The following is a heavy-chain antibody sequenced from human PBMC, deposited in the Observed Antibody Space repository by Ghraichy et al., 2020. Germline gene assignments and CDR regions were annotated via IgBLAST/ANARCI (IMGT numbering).Heavy chain of an antibody. D-gene: IGHD6-6*01. CDR1: GFTFSSYS. V-gene: IGHV3-21*01. Sequence: GGSLRLSCAASGFTFSSYSMNWVRQAPGKGLEWVSSISSSSSYIYYADSVKGRFTISRDNAKNSLYLQMNSLRAEDTAVYYCARVEYSPHYYYGMDVWGQGTTVTVSS. J-gene: IGHJ6*02. CDR3: ARVEYSPHYYYGMDV. CDR2: ISSSSSYI.